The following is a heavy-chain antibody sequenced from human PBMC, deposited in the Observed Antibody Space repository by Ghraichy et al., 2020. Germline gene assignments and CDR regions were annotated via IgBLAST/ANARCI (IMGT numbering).Heavy chain of an antibody. D-gene: IGHD1-26*01. Sequence: SETLSLTCAVYGGSFSGYYWSWIRQPPGKGLEWIGEINHSGSTNYNPSLKSRVTISVDTSKNQFSLKLSSVTAADTAVYYCVRRPGRTDYWGQGTLVTVSS. CDR2: INHSGST. V-gene: IGHV4-34*01. CDR1: GGSFSGYY. J-gene: IGHJ4*02. CDR3: VRRPGRTDY.